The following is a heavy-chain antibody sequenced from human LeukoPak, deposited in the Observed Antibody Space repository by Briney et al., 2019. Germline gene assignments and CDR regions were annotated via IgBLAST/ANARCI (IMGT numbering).Heavy chain of an antibody. CDR3: AKGSEWYYYDSSGYYYGDAFDI. J-gene: IGHJ3*02. Sequence: GGSLRLSCAASGFTFSSYAMSWVRQAPGKGLEWVSAISGSGGSTYYADSVKGRFTISRDNSKNTLYLQMNSLRAEDTAVYYCAKGSEWYYYDSSGYYYGDAFDIWGQGTMVTVSS. CDR2: ISGSGGST. V-gene: IGHV3-23*01. CDR1: GFTFSSYA. D-gene: IGHD3-22*01.